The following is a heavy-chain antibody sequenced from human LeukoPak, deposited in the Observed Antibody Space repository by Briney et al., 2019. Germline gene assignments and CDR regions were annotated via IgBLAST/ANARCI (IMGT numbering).Heavy chain of an antibody. D-gene: IGHD3-10*01. Sequence: PSETLSLTCTVSGGSISSSSYYWGWIRQPPGKGLEWIGSIYYSGSTYYNPSLKSRVTISVDTSKNQFSLKLSSVTAADTAVYYCAGEYGELLSQDWGQGTLVTVSS. J-gene: IGHJ4*02. CDR1: GGSISSSSYY. CDR2: IYYSGST. V-gene: IGHV4-39*02. CDR3: AGEYGELLSQD.